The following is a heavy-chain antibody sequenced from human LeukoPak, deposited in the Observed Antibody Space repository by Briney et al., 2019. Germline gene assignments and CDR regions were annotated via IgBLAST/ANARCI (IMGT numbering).Heavy chain of an antibody. CDR3: ARDGGHGSYPFDP. CDR1: GYTFTGYY. V-gene: IGHV1-2*02. D-gene: IGHD1-26*01. CDR2: INPNSGGT. Sequence: ASVKVSCKASGYTFTGYYMHWVRQAPGQGLEWMGWINPNSGGTNYAQKLQGRVTMTTDTSTSTAYMELRSLRSDDTAVYYCARDGGHGSYPFDPWGQGTLVTVSS. J-gene: IGHJ5*02.